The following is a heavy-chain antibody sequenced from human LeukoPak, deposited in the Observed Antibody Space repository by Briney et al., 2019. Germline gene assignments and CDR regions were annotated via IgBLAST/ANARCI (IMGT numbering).Heavy chain of an antibody. CDR1: GFTFSSYG. J-gene: IGHJ4*02. Sequence: GGSLRLSCAASGFTFSSYGMHWVRQAPGRGLEWVAVIWYDGSNKYYADSVKGRFTISRDNSKNTLYLQMNSLRAEDTAVYYCAKDRRIAAAGTLGDWGQGTLVTVSS. CDR2: IWYDGSNK. CDR3: AKDRRIAAAGTLGD. V-gene: IGHV3-33*06. D-gene: IGHD6-13*01.